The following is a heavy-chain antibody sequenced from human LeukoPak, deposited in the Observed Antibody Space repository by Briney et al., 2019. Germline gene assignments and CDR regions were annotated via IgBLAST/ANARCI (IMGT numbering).Heavy chain of an antibody. V-gene: IGHV3-21*01. J-gene: IGHJ4*02. CDR3: ASQYTSSRIFDD. D-gene: IGHD6-13*01. Sequence: GGSLRLSCAASGFTFSSYSMNWVRQAPGKGLEWVSSISSSTYIYYADSVKGRFTVSRDNAKNSLYLQMNSLRAEDTAVYFCASQYTSSRIFDDWGQGTLVTVSS. CDR1: GFTFSSYS. CDR2: ISSSTYI.